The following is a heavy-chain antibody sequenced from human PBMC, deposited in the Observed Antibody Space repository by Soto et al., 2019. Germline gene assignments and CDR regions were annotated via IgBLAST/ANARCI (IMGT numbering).Heavy chain of an antibody. V-gene: IGHV1-69*01. CDR3: AKGVASSD. CDR2: INPLFRTP. CDR1: GGSFTTDS. J-gene: IGHJ4*02. Sequence: QVHLVQSEAEVRKPGSSVKVSCKSSGGSFTTDSLIWVRQAPGQGLEWMGGINPLFRTPVYAQKFQGRVTISADESTSAAHLEVTGLTPEDTAVYFCAKGVASSDWGQGTPVTVSS. D-gene: IGHD5-12*01.